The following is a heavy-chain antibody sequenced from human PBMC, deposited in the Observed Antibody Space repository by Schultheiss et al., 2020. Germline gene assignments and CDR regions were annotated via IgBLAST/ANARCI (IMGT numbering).Heavy chain of an antibody. V-gene: IGHV4-31*03. D-gene: IGHD5-12*01. Sequence: SETLSLTCTVSGASISSRTYYWSWIRQHAGKGLEWIGYIYYSGSTYYNPSLKSRVTISVDTSKNQFSLKMTSVTAADTAVYYCASGFDEVATLGYWGQGTLVTVSS. CDR1: GASISSRTYY. CDR2: IYYSGST. J-gene: IGHJ4*02. CDR3: ASGFDEVATLGY.